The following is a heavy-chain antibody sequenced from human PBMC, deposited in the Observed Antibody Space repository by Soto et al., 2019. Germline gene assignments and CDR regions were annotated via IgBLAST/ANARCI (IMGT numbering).Heavy chain of an antibody. Sequence: GGSLRLSCAGSGFTFGDSYMSWIRQAPGKGLEWLSYISPGSRYPAYADSVKGRFTISRDNAKRSLYLHMSRLKFEDTARYYCVKEARWFGGQYFYHWGQGTLVTVSS. D-gene: IGHD3-10*01. V-gene: IGHV3-11*03. CDR1: GFTFGDSY. J-gene: IGHJ1*01. CDR2: ISPGSRYP. CDR3: VKEARWFGGQYFYH.